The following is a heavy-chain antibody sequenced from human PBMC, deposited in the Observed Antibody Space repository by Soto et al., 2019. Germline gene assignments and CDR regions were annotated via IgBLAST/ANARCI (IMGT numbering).Heavy chain of an antibody. Sequence: HPGGSLRLSCAASGFTFSSYAMHWVRQAPGKGLEYVSAISSNGGSTYYADSVKGGFTISRDNSKNTLYLQMGSLRAEDMAVYYCARDVGYCTNGVCYHYGMDVWGQGTTVTVSS. CDR2: ISSNGGST. CDR3: ARDVGYCTNGVCYHYGMDV. CDR1: GFTFSSYA. V-gene: IGHV3-64*02. D-gene: IGHD2-8*01. J-gene: IGHJ6*02.